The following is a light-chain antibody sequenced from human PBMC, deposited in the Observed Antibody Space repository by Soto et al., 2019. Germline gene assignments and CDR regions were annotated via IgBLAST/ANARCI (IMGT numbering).Light chain of an antibody. CDR1: QSLINF. V-gene: IGKV3-11*01. CDR2: DAS. Sequence: IVLTQSPATLSLSPGERATLSCRASQSLINFVAWYQHKPGQPPRLLIYDASKRATGIPTRFSGSGSGTDFSLNISSLQPEDFAVYYCQQRSNWPDAFGQGTRLEI. J-gene: IGKJ5*01. CDR3: QQRSNWPDA.